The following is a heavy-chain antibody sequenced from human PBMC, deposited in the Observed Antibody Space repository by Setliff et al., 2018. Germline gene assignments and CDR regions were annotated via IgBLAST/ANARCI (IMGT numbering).Heavy chain of an antibody. CDR1: GDTFGRYA. D-gene: IGHD6-19*01. CDR3: ARVAGIPVTGTSWYFDL. V-gene: IGHV1-69*06. J-gene: IGHJ2*01. CDR2: IIPIFNTP. Sequence: SVKVSCKASGDTFGRYAISWVRQAPGQGLEWMGTIIPIFNTPNNAQKFQGRVTITAEKSTSTVSMELSSLRSEDTAVYYCARVAGIPVTGTSWYFDLWGRGTLVTVSS.